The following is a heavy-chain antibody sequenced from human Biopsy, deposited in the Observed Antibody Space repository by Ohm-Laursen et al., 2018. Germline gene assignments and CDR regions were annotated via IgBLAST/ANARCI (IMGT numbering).Heavy chain of an antibody. V-gene: IGHV4-59*08. Sequence: SETLSLTCTVSGDSINSSYWSWIRQAPGKGLEWIGFISNSGNTNYNPSLKSRVTISADPSKNQFSLKLGSVTVADTAVFYCARRGSGGRSFDYWGQGTLVTVSS. CDR3: ARRGSGGRSFDY. J-gene: IGHJ4*02. CDR1: GDSINSSY. CDR2: ISNSGNT. D-gene: IGHD2-15*01.